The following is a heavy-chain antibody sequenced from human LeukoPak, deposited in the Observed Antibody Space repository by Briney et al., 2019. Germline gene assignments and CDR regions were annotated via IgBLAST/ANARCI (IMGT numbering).Heavy chain of an antibody. V-gene: IGHV3-23*01. CDR3: AKDGEGYSSSWLDY. CDR1: GGSISSSSYY. D-gene: IGHD6-13*01. Sequence: PSETLSLTCTVSGGSISSSSYYWGWVRQAPGKGLEWVSAISGSGGSTYYADSVKGRFTISRDNSKNTLYLQMNSLRAEDTAVYYCAKDGEGYSSSWLDYWGQGTPVTVSS. J-gene: IGHJ4*02. CDR2: ISGSGGST.